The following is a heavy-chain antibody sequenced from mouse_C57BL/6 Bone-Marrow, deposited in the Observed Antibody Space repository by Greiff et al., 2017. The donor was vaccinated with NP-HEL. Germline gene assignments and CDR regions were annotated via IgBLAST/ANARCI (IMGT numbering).Heavy chain of an antibody. CDR1: GFTFSSYT. J-gene: IGHJ4*01. CDR3: AREENFDYDGAMDY. D-gene: IGHD2-4*01. CDR2: ISGGGGNT. Sequence: EVQRVESGGGLVKPGGSLKLSCAASGFTFSSYTMSWVRQTPEKRLEWVATISGGGGNTYYPDSVKGRFTIARDNAKNTLYLPMSSLRSEDTALYYCAREENFDYDGAMDYWGQGTSVTVSS. V-gene: IGHV5-9*01.